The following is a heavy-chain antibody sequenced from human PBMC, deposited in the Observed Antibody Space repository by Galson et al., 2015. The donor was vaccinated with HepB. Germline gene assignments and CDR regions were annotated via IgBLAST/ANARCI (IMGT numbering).Heavy chain of an antibody. D-gene: IGHD5-12*01. J-gene: IGHJ4*02. CDR2: IKSKTDGGTT. CDR1: GFTFSNAW. V-gene: IGHV3-15*01. Sequence: SLRLSCAASGFTFSNAWMSWVRQAPGKGLEWVGRIKSKTDGGTTDYAAPVKGRFTISRDDSKNTLYLQMNSLKTEDTAVYYCTTVDVDIVAKPVCWGQGTLVTVSS. CDR3: TTVDVDIVAKPVC.